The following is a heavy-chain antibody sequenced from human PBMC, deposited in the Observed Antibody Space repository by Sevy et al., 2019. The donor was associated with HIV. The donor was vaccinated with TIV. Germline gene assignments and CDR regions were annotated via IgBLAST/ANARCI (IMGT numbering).Heavy chain of an antibody. CDR2: LKSDVYGGTV. CDR3: TRWKAAQSIFDY. CDR1: GFTFGDYC. D-gene: IGHD6-13*01. V-gene: IGHV3-49*04. J-gene: IGHJ4*02. Sequence: GGSLRLSCTASGFTFGDYCMSWVRQAPGKGLEWVAFLKSDVYGGTVDHAGSVRGSFVISRDDSKTIAYLQMNDLKAEDTAVYYCTRWKAAQSIFDYWGQGALVTVSS.